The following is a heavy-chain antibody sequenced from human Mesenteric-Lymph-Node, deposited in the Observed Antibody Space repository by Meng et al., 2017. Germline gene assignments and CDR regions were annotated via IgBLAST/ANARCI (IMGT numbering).Heavy chain of an antibody. V-gene: IGHV3-23*01. CDR2: VSVSGGST. D-gene: IGHD2-2*01. J-gene: IGHJ6*02. CDR3: ARLRYQLLFGARGMDV. CDR1: GFTFSNYI. Sequence: GESLKISCAASGFTFSNYIMSWVRQAPGKGLEWVSSVSVSGGSTFYADSVKGRFTVSRDNSKSMLYLQVNSLRAEDTAMYYCARLRYQLLFGARGMDVWGQGTTVTVSS.